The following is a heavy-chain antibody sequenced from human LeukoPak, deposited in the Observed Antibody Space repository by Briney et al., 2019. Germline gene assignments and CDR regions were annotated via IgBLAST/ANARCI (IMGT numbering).Heavy chain of an antibody. J-gene: IGHJ4*02. V-gene: IGHV3-23*01. Sequence: GGSLSLSCAASGFTFSSYGMHWVRQAPGKGLEWVSALSGSGGRTYYADSVKGRFTISRDNSKNTLYLQMNSLRAEDTAVYYCAKNSGYGGNFPFDYWGQGTLVTVSS. CDR1: GFTFSSYG. CDR2: LSGSGGRT. D-gene: IGHD4-23*01. CDR3: AKNSGYGGNFPFDY.